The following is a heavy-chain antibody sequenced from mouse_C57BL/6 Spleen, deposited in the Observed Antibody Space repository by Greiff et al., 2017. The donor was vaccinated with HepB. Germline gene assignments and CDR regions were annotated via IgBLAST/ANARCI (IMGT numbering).Heavy chain of an antibody. CDR2: IYPGDGDT. CDR1: GYAFSSYW. D-gene: IGHD3-2*02. V-gene: IGHV1-80*01. CDR3: AGSETAQASYAMDY. Sequence: QVQLPQSGAELVKPGASVKISCKASGYAFSSYWMNWVKQRPGKGLGWIGQIYPGDGDTNYNGKFKGKATLAADKSSSTAYMQLSSLTSEDSAVYFCAGSETAQASYAMDYWGQGTSVTVSS. J-gene: IGHJ4*01.